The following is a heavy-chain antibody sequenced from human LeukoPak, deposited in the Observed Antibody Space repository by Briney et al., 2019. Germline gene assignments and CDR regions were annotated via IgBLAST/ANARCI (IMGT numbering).Heavy chain of an antibody. D-gene: IGHD5-18*01. V-gene: IGHV5-51*01. CDR3: ARRGYSSEEYDY. Sequence: GESLKISCKGSGYRFTSYWIGWVRQMPGKGLEWMGIIYPGDSDTTYSPSFQGQVPFSADKSISTAYLQWSSLKASDTAIYYCARRGYSSEEYDYWGQATLVTVS. CDR2: IYPGDSDT. J-gene: IGHJ4*02. CDR1: GYRFTSYW.